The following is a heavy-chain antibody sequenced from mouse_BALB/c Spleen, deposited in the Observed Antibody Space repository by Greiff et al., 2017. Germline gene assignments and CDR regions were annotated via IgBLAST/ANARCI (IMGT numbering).Heavy chain of an antibody. CDR3: ASGNYVDAMDY. Sequence: QVQLQQSGAELARPGASVKLSCKASGYTFTSYWMQWVKQRPGQGLEWIGAIYPGDGDTRYTQKFKGKATLTADKSSSTAYMQLSSLASEDSAVYYCASGNYVDAMDYWGQGTSVTVSS. V-gene: IGHV1-87*01. CDR1: GYTFTSYW. D-gene: IGHD2-1*01. CDR2: IYPGDGDT. J-gene: IGHJ4*01.